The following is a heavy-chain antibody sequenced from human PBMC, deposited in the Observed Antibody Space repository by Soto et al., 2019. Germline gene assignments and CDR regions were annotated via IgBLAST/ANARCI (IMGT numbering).Heavy chain of an antibody. V-gene: IGHV4-61*01. Sequence: SETLSLTCTVSGGSVSSGSYYWNWIRQPPGKGLEWIGYIYYSGSTNYNPSLKSRVTMSVDTSKNQFSLKLSSVTAADTAVYYCARVDDYVWGSYNWGQGTLVTVSS. CDR1: GGSVSSGSYY. CDR3: ARVDDYVWGSYN. J-gene: IGHJ4*02. CDR2: IYYSGST. D-gene: IGHD3-16*01.